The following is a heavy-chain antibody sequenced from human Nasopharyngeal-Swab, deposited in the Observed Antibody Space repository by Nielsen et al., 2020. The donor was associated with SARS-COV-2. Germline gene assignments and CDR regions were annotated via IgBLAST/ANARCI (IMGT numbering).Heavy chain of an antibody. D-gene: IGHD2-21*01. CDR1: GFTFSSYA. CDR3: AKAPYLRGLDV. Sequence: GSLRLSCAAPGFTFSSYAMSWVRRAPGKGLEWVSIISGSGDTTYYADSVNDRFTISRDNSKNTLYLQMNSLRVEDTAVYYCAKAPYLRGLDVWGQGTTVTVSS. J-gene: IGHJ6*02. V-gene: IGHV3-23*01. CDR2: ISGSGDTT.